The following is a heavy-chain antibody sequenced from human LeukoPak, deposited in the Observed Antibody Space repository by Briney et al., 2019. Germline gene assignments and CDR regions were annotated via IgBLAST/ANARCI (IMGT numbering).Heavy chain of an antibody. CDR2: IYHSGST. J-gene: IGHJ4*02. D-gene: IGHD3-3*01. Sequence: SQTLSLTCAVSGGSISSDGYFWSWIRQPPGKGLEWIGYIYHSGSTYYNPSLKSRVTISVDTSKNQFSLKLSSVTAADTAVYYCARGGDFWSGYPDYYFDYWGQGTLVTVSS. V-gene: IGHV4-30-2*01. CDR3: ARGGDFWSGYPDYYFDY. CDR1: GGSISSDGYF.